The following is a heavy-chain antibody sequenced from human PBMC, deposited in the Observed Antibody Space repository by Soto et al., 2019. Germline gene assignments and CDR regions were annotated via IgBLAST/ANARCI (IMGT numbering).Heavy chain of an antibody. Sequence: SETLSLTCTVSGGSVSSGTYWSWIRQPPGKGLEWIASTYYRGSTMYNPSLKSRVTISVDTSKNQFSLKLTSVTAADTAVYYCARDRGQGYPTGHNYIDYWGQGTLVTVSS. CDR3: ARDRGQGYPTGHNYIDY. J-gene: IGHJ4*02. CDR1: GGSVSSGTY. D-gene: IGHD2-15*01. CDR2: TYYRGST. V-gene: IGHV4-61*01.